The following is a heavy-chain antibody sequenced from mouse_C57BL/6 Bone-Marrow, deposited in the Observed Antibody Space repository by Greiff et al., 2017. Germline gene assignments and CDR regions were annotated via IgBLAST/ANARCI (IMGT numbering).Heavy chain of an antibody. V-gene: IGHV6-6*01. CDR1: GFTFSDAW. CDR3: AFYGYDGVAYYFDY. J-gene: IGHJ2*01. CDR2: IRNKANNSAT. Sequence: EVKLMESGGGLVQPGGSLKLSCAASGFTFSDAWMDWVRQSPEKGLELVAVIRNKANNSATYYAESVKGRFTISRDDSKSSVYLQMNSIRAEDTGIYYCAFYGYDGVAYYFDYWGQGTTLTVSS. D-gene: IGHD2-2*01.